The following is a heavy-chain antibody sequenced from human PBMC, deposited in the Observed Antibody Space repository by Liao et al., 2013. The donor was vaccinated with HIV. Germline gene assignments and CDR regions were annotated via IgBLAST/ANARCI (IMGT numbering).Heavy chain of an antibody. J-gene: IGHJ3*02. CDR2: INHSGST. CDR3: ARVSSQIWFGELSAFDI. Sequence: QVQLQQWGAGLLKPSETLSLTCAVYGGSFSGYYWSWIRQPPGKGLEWIGEINHSGSTNYNPSLKSRVTISVDTSKNQFSLKLSSVTAADTAVYYCARVSSQIWFGELSAFDIWGQGTMVTVSS. V-gene: IGHV4-34*01. D-gene: IGHD3-10*01. CDR1: GGSFSGYY.